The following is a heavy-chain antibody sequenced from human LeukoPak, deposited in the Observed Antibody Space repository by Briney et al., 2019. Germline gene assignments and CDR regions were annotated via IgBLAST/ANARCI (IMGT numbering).Heavy chain of an antibody. CDR2: IGGSGGST. D-gene: IGHD2-15*01. J-gene: IGHJ4*02. V-gene: IGHV3-23*01. Sequence: PGRSLRLSCAASGFTFDDYAMHWVRQAPGKGLEWVSAIGGSGGSTYYADSVKGRFTISRDNSKNTLYLQMNSLRAEDTAVYYCAKERNIVVVVAATNWGQGTLVTVSS. CDR3: AKERNIVVVVAATN. CDR1: GFTFDDYA.